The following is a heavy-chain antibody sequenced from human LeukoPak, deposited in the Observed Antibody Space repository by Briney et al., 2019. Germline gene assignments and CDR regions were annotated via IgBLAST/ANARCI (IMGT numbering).Heavy chain of an antibody. Sequence: SETLSLTCAVSGFSIKSGYWWGWVRQPPGQGLEWIGSIYLNGNTFYNPSLKSRVSMSVDTFKNQFSLTMTSVTAADTAVYFCARETSRIIYYWGQGALVTVSS. J-gene: IGHJ4*02. CDR2: IYLNGNT. V-gene: IGHV4-38-2*02. CDR1: GFSIKSGYW. CDR3: ARETSRIIYY.